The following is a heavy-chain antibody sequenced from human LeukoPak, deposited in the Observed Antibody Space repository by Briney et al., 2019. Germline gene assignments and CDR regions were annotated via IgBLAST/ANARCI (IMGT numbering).Heavy chain of an antibody. D-gene: IGHD5-18*01. V-gene: IGHV1-8*01. CDR1: GYTFTIYD. CDR2: MNPNSGNT. J-gene: IGHJ4*02. CDR3: ARGLGRGYSYDY. Sequence: ASVKVSCKASGYTFTIYDINWVRQAPGQGLEWMGWMNPNSGNTGYAQKFQGRVTMTRNTSISTAYMELSSLRSEDTAVYYCARGLGRGYSYDYWGQGTLVTVSA.